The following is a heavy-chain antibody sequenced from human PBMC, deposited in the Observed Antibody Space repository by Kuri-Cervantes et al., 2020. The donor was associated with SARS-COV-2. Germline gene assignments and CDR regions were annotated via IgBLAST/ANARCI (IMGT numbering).Heavy chain of an antibody. CDR1: GFTFSSYA. Sequence: LSLTCAASGFTFSSYAMSWVRQAPGKGLEWVSSISSSSSYIYYADSVKGRFSVSRDNARNSLYLQMNTLRAEDTAVYYCARDSDYGGGFDLWGQGTPVTVSS. CDR3: ARDSDYGGGFDL. CDR2: ISSSSSYI. V-gene: IGHV3-21*01. J-gene: IGHJ5*02. D-gene: IGHD4-23*01.